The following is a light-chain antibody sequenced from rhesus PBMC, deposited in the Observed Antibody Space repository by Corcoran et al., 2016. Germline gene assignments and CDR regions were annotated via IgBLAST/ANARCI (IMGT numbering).Light chain of an antibody. CDR3: QQYSSSPFT. CDR1: QSISSW. Sequence: DIQMTQSPSSLSASVGDTVTITCRASQSISSWLDWYQQKPGKAPKVLIYKASSLQSGVPSRVSGSGAGTDFTLTISRLQPEDFGFYYCQQYSSSPFTFGPGTKLDIK. J-gene: IGKJ3*01. CDR2: KAS. V-gene: IGKV1-22*01.